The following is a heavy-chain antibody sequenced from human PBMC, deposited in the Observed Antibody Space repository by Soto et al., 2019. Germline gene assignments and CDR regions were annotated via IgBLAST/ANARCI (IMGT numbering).Heavy chain of an antibody. CDR3: ARAYSDAFDI. V-gene: IGHV3-11*01. Sequence: PGRSLRLSCADSGFTFIDYYMIWIRQAPGKGLEWLAYISSSGTGIYYPDSVKGRFTIPRDNAKNSLYLQMSSLRAEDTAVYYCARAYSDAFDIWGQGTMVTVSS. CDR2: ISSSGTGI. J-gene: IGHJ3*02. CDR1: GFTFIDYY. D-gene: IGHD2-15*01.